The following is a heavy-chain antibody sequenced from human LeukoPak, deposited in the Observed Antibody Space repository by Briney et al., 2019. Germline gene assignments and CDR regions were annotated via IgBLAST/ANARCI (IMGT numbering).Heavy chain of an antibody. J-gene: IGHJ2*01. V-gene: IGHV1-69*05. Sequence: SVKVSCKASGGTFSSYAISWVRQAPGQGLEWMGRIIPIFGTANYAQKFQGRVTITTDESTSTAYMELSSLRSEDTAVYYCATSLLLVGYFDLWGRGTLVTVSS. D-gene: IGHD2-15*01. CDR2: IIPIFGTA. CDR3: ATSLLLVGYFDL. CDR1: GGTFSSYA.